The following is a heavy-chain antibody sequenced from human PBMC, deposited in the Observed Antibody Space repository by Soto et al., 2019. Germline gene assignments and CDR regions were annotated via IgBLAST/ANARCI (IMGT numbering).Heavy chain of an antibody. CDR2: IRSKGNNYAT. J-gene: IGHJ4*02. Sequence: PGGSLRLSCAASGFIFSDAALHWVRQASGKGLEWVGRIRSKGNNYATEYAASVKGRFTISRDDSRNTAYLQMNSLKTEDTAVYDCTRDLIDYWGQGTLDTVSS. CDR1: GFIFSDAA. V-gene: IGHV3-73*01. CDR3: TRDLIDY.